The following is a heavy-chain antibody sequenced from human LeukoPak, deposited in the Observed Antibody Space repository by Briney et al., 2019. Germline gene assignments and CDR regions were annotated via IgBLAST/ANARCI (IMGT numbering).Heavy chain of an antibody. CDR1: GFTFSSYS. V-gene: IGHV3-21*04. D-gene: IGHD3-9*01. J-gene: IGHJ4*02. CDR3: AKWGDYDILTGYYVPDY. CDR2: ISSSSSYI. Sequence: GESLRLSCAASGFTFSSYSMNWVRQAPGKGLEWVSSISSSSSYIYYADSVKGRFTISRDNSKNTLYLQVNSLRAEDTAVYYCAKWGDYDILTGYYVPDYWGQGTLVTVSS.